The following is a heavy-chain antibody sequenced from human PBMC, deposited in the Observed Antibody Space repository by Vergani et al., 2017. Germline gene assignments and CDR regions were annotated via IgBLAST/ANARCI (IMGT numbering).Heavy chain of an antibody. CDR3: ARDLLPNYDFWSGYSHAYYYYYGMDV. Sequence: EVQLVESGGGLVQPGGSLRLSCAASGFTFSSYWMHWVRQAPGKGLVWVSRINSDGSSTSYADSVKGRFTISRDNAKNTLYLQVNSLRAEDTAVYYCARDLLPNYDFWSGYSHAYYYYYGMDVWGQGTTVTVSS. V-gene: IGHV3-74*01. D-gene: IGHD3-3*01. J-gene: IGHJ6*02. CDR2: INSDGSST. CDR1: GFTFSSYW.